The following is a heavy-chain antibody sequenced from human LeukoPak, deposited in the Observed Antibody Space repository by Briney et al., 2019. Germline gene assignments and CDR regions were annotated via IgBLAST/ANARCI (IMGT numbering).Heavy chain of an antibody. D-gene: IGHD6-19*01. V-gene: IGHV1-3*01. J-gene: IGHJ4*02. CDR1: GYTFTSYA. CDR2: INAGNGNT. Sequence: ASVKVSCKASGYTFTSYAMHWVRQAPGQRLEGMGWINAGNGNTKYSQKFQGRVTITRDTSASTAYMELSSLRSEDTAVYYCARGIAVAGTAVNYFDYWGQGTLVTVSS. CDR3: ARGIAVAGTAVNYFDY.